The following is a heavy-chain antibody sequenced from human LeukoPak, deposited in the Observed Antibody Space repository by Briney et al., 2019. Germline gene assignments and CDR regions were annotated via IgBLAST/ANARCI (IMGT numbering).Heavy chain of an antibody. CDR3: ASGPPGIAVAGEPPYSWFDP. J-gene: IGHJ5*02. V-gene: IGHV5-51*01. D-gene: IGHD6-19*01. CDR2: IYPGDSDT. CDR1: GYSFTSYW. Sequence: GESLKISCKGSGYSFTSYWIGWVRQMPGKGLEWMGIIYPGDSDTRYSPSFRGQVTISADKSISTAYLQWSSLKASDTAMYYCASGPPGIAVAGEPPYSWFDPWGQGTLVTVSS.